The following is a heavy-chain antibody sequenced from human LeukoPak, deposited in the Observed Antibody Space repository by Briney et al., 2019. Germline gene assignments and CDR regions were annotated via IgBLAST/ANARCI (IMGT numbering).Heavy chain of an antibody. Sequence: GGSLRLSCAASGFTFNNYGMHWVRQAPGKGLEWVAFIRYDGSNKYYADSVKGRFTISRDNSKNTLYLQMNSLRAEDTAVYYCARVAINDYGDYFDYWGQGTLVTVSS. J-gene: IGHJ4*02. CDR1: GFTFNNYG. CDR2: IRYDGSNK. D-gene: IGHD4-17*01. V-gene: IGHV3-30*02. CDR3: ARVAINDYGDYFDY.